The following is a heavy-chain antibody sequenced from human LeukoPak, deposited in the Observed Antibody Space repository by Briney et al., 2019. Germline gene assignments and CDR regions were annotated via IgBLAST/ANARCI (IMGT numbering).Heavy chain of an antibody. CDR1: GFSFSSDT. D-gene: IGHD5-18*01. V-gene: IGHV3-21*01. Sequence: PGGSLTLSCEASGFSFSSDTMNWVRQAPGKGLEWVSSISSRSGYIYYAESVRGRFTISRDNAKNSLYLQLNSLRAEDTAVYYCARDTGYSFGRGYYHYGMDVWGQGTTVTVSS. CDR2: ISSRSGYI. J-gene: IGHJ6*02. CDR3: ARDTGYSFGRGYYHYGMDV.